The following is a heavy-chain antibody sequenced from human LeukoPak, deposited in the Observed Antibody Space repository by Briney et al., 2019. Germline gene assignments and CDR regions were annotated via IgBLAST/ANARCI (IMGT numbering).Heavy chain of an antibody. CDR3: ARGELNNWFDP. CDR1: GGSISSGGYY. Sequence: SETLSLTCTVSGGSISSGGYYWSWIRQHPGTGLEWIGYIYYSGSTYYNPSLKSRVTISVDTSKNQFSLKLSSVTAADTAVYYCARGELNNWFDPWGQGTLVTVSS. V-gene: IGHV4-31*03. CDR2: IYYSGST. J-gene: IGHJ5*02.